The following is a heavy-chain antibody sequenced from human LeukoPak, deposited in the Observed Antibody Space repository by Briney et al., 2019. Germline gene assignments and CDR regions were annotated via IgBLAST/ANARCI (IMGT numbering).Heavy chain of an antibody. Sequence: GGSLRLSCAASGFTFSSYSMNWVRQAPGKGLEWVSYISSSSSTIYYADSVKGRFTISRDNAKNSLYLQMNSLKTEDTAVYYCTTRTIGSYYRLDYWGQGTLVTVSS. CDR3: TTRTIGSYYRLDY. V-gene: IGHV3-48*04. J-gene: IGHJ4*02. D-gene: IGHD1-26*01. CDR2: ISSSSSTI. CDR1: GFTFSSYS.